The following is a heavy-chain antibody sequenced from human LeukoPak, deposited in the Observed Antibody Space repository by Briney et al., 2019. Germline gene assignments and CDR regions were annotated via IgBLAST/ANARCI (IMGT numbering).Heavy chain of an antibody. CDR3: ARGGLMVRGVILWFDP. CDR1: GYTFTGYY. J-gene: IGHJ5*02. Sequence: ASVTVSCKASGYTFTGYYMHWVRQAPGQGREGMGWINPNSGGTNYAQKFQGRVTMTRDTSISTAYMELSRLRSDDTAVYYCARGGLMVRGVILWFDPWGQGTLVTVSS. D-gene: IGHD3-10*01. V-gene: IGHV1-2*02. CDR2: INPNSGGT.